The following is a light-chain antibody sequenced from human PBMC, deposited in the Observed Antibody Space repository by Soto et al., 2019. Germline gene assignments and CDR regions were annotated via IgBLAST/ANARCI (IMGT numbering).Light chain of an antibody. Sequence: EIVLTQSPATLSLSPGERATLSCRASQSFSCYLAWYQQKPGQAPRLLLDDAYNRATGIPARFSGSGSGTDFTLTISSLEPEDFAVYYCQQRSNCPLTSGGGTKVEIK. CDR3: QQRSNCPLT. J-gene: IGKJ4*01. CDR2: DAY. V-gene: IGKV3-11*01. CDR1: QSFSCY.